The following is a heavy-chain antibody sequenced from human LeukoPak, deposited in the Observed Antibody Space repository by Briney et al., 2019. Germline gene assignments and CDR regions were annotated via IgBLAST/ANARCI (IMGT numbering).Heavy chain of an antibody. V-gene: IGHV4-34*01. CDR2: INHSGST. D-gene: IGHD5-24*01. CDR1: GGSFSGYY. Sequence: SETLSLTCAVYGGSFSGYYWSWIRQPPGKGLEWIGEINHSGSTNYNPSLKSRVTISVDTSKNQFSLKLSSVTAADTAVYYCARSLLERWLQQGEFDYWGQGTLVTVSS. J-gene: IGHJ4*02. CDR3: ARSLLERWLQQGEFDY.